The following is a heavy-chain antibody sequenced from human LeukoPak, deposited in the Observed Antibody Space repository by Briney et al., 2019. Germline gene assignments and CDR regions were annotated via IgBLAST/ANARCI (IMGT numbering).Heavy chain of an antibody. CDR3: AKGGITPDY. D-gene: IGHD4-23*01. J-gene: IGHJ4*02. CDR1: GFTFSDSG. Sequence: GGSPRLSCAASGFTFSDSGMHWVRQAPGKGLEWVAIIWYDGSDKYYAEPVKGRFTISRDNSKNTLYLQMNSLRAEDTAVYYCAKGGITPDYWGQGTLVAVSA. V-gene: IGHV3-33*06. CDR2: IWYDGSDK.